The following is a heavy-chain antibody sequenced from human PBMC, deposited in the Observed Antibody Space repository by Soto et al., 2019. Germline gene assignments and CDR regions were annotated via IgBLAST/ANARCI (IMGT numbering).Heavy chain of an antibody. V-gene: IGHV3-23*01. CDR1: GFTFSSYA. CDR3: AKDLRYGSMVRGVIRRGAIAPFDY. CDR2: ISGSGGST. D-gene: IGHD3-10*01. Sequence: GGSLRLSCAASGFTFSSYAMSWVRQAPGKGLEWVSAISGSGGSTYYADSVKGRFTISRDNSKNTLYLQMNSLRAEDTAVYYCAKDLRYGSMVRGVIRRGAIAPFDYWGQGTLVTVSS. J-gene: IGHJ4*02.